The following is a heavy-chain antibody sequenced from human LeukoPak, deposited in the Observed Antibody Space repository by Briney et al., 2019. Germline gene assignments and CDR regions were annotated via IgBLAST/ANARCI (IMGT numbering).Heavy chain of an antibody. Sequence: ASVKVSCKASGYTFTGYYMHWVRQAPGQGLEWMGWINPNSGGTNYAQKFQGRVTMTRDTSISTAYMELSRLRSDDTAVYYCARSPSGWYYFDYWGQRTMVTVSS. J-gene: IGHJ4*02. V-gene: IGHV1-2*02. CDR2: INPNSGGT. CDR3: ARSPSGWYYFDY. D-gene: IGHD6-19*01. CDR1: GYTFTGYY.